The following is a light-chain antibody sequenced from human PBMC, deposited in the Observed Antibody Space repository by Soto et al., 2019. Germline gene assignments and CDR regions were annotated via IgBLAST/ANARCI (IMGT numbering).Light chain of an antibody. CDR3: QQYGASPLT. J-gene: IGKJ1*01. V-gene: IGKV3-20*01. CDR1: QSVSSSH. CDR2: DTS. Sequence: PGERATLSCRASQSVSSSHLAWYQQKRGQAPRLLIYDTSTRATGIPDRFSGSGSGTDFTLTISRLEPEDFAVYHCQQYGASPLTFGQGTKVEVK.